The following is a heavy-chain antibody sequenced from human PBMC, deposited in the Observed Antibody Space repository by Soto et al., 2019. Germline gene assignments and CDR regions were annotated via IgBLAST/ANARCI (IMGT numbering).Heavy chain of an antibody. V-gene: IGHV5-51*01. D-gene: IGHD3-3*01. CDR1: GYSFTIYW. CDR2: IYPGDSDT. CDR3: ARHVALYYDFWSGYSRGGFDP. J-gene: IGHJ5*02. Sequence: GESLKSSGKGSGYSFTIYWIGWVLQMPWKGLEWMGIIYPGDSDTRYSPSFQGQVTISADKSISTAYLQWSSLKASDTAMYYCARHVALYYDFWSGYSRGGFDPWGQGTLVHRLL.